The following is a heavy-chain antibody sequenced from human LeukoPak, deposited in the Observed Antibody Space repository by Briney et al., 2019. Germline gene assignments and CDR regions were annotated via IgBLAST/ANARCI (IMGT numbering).Heavy chain of an antibody. CDR3: ARALLWFGELLYFDY. D-gene: IGHD3-10*01. V-gene: IGHV3-74*01. CDR1: GFPFVTYW. J-gene: IGHJ4*02. CDR2: LNTDGSSP. Sequence: PGGSLRLSCAASGFPFVTYWMHWVRQAPGKGLVWVSHLNTDGSSPTYGDSAKGRFTVSRDNAKNTLFLQLNSLRVEDTAVYYCARALLWFGELLYFDYWGQGTLVTVSS.